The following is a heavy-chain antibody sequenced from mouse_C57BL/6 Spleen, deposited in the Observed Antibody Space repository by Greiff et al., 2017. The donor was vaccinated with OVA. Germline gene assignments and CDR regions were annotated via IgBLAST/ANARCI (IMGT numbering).Heavy chain of an antibody. V-gene: IGHV5-17*01. Sequence: EVKLVESGGGLVKPGGSLKLSCAASGFTFSDYGMHWVRQAPEKGLEWVAYISSGSSTIYYADTVKGRFTISRDNAKNTLFLQMTSLRSEDTAMYYCARGYYDYPMDYWGQGTSVTVSS. CDR1: GFTFSDYG. D-gene: IGHD2-4*01. CDR3: ARGYYDYPMDY. CDR2: ISSGSSTI. J-gene: IGHJ4*01.